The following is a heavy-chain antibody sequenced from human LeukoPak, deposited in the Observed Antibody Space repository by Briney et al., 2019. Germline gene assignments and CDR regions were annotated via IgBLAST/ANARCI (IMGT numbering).Heavy chain of an antibody. CDR1: GYTFTSYY. CDR3: ATVSF. D-gene: IGHD1-1*01. CDR2: INPTGDRT. V-gene: IGHV1-46*01. J-gene: IGHJ4*01. Sequence: ASVKVSCKASGYTFTSYYMHWVRQAPGQGLEWMGLINPTGDRTGYAQKFQGRVTMTEDTSTDTAYMELSSLRSEDTAVYFYATVSFWGQGTLVTVSS.